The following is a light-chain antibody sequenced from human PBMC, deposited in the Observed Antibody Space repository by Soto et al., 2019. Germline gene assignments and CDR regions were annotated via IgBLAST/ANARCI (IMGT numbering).Light chain of an antibody. J-gene: IGLJ1*01. CDR3: AAWDDSLNGYV. CDR2: GND. Sequence: QSVLTQPPSVSGAPGQRVTISCTGSSSNIGAGYDVHWYQQLPGTAPKLLIYGNDRRPSRVPDRFSGSKSGTSASLAISGLQSEDEADYYCAAWDDSLNGYVFGTGTKVTVL. CDR1: SSNIGAGYD. V-gene: IGLV1-40*01.